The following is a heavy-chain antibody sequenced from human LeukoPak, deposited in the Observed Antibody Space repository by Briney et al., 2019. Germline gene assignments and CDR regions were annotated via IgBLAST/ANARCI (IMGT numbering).Heavy chain of an antibody. D-gene: IGHD6-13*01. V-gene: IGHV4-4*02. Sequence: SETLSLTCAVSGGSISSTNWWSWVRQPPGKGLEWIGEIYHSGGTNYNPSLKSRVTMSVDTSKNQFSLKLSSVTAADTAVYYCAKDSSTWGNLAGHFDSWGQGTLVTVSS. J-gene: IGHJ4*02. CDR2: IYHSGGT. CDR1: GGSISSTNW. CDR3: AKDSSTWGNLAGHFDS.